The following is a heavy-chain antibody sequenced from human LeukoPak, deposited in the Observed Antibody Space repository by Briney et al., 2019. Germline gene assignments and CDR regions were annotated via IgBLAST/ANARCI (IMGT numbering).Heavy chain of an antibody. Sequence: GGFLRLSCPASRFTFSNAWMSGVGPAPGKGLEGVGRIKSKTDGGTTDYAAPVKGRFTISRDDSKNTLYLQMNSLKTEDTAVYYCTTDYGSGSYFDYWGQGTLVTASS. CDR3: TTDYGSGSYFDY. J-gene: IGHJ4*02. CDR2: IKSKTDGGTT. D-gene: IGHD3-10*01. V-gene: IGHV3-15*01. CDR1: RFTFSNAW.